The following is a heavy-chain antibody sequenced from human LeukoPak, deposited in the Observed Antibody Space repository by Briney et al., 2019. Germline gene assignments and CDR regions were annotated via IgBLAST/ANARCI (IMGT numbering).Heavy chain of an antibody. V-gene: IGHV3-21*01. Sequence: PGETLTHSSQASLLTPSTYTKNPLRHAPAKGLELPSPINSSSRYIYHPHSDKGTFTISRDNAKNSLYMQMNSLRAEHPAVYYCARGVGSGRDCVDYWGHGTLVT. CDR3: ARGVGSGRDCVDY. CDR1: LLTPSTYT. J-gene: IGHJ4*01. CDR2: INSSSRYI. D-gene: IGHD2-15*01.